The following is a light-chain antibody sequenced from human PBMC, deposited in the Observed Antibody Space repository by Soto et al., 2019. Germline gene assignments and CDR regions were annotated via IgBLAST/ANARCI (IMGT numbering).Light chain of an antibody. CDR1: QSISSSF. J-gene: IGKJ3*01. CDR3: QQYGSSPFT. Sequence: EIVLTQSPGTLSLSPGERATLSCRASQSISSSFLAWYQQRPGQAPRLLIHGVSSKAAGIPDRFSGSGSGTDFTLTINRLEPEDFALYFCQQYGSSPFTFGPATQLEIK. CDR2: GVS. V-gene: IGKV3-20*01.